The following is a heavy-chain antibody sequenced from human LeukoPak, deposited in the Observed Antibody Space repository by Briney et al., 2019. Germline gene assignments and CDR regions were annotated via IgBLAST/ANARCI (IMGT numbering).Heavy chain of an antibody. Sequence: GGSLRLSCAASGFTFTSQGMAWVRQAPAKGLEWVSAITGSGDNTYYADSVKGRFTISRNNSKNTLYLQMNSLSAEDTAVYYCAKMQGYFDLWGRGTLVSVSS. J-gene: IGHJ2*01. CDR3: AKMQGYFDL. CDR2: ITGSGDNT. CDR1: GFTFTSQG. V-gene: IGHV3-23*01.